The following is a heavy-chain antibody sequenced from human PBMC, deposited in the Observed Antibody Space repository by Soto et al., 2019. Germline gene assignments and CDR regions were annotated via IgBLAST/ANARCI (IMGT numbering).Heavy chain of an antibody. J-gene: IGHJ4*02. D-gene: IGHD3-9*01. Sequence: LRLSCASSGFTFSSYGMHWVRQAPGKGLEWVAVISYDGSNKYYADSVKGRFTISRDNSKNTLYLQMNSLRAEDTAVYYCANQMNHYDILTRYFYWGQGTPAPVSS. V-gene: IGHV3-30*18. CDR3: ANQMNHYDILTRYFY. CDR2: ISYDGSNK. CDR1: GFTFSSYG.